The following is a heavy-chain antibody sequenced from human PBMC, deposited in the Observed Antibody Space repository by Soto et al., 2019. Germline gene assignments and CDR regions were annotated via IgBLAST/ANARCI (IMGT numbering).Heavy chain of an antibody. Sequence: GGSLRLSCAASGFTFSYCAMHWVRRAPGKGLEWVAVVSYDGSNKYYADSVKGRFTISRDNSKNTLYLQMNSLRAEDTAVYYCARMGRDGYNFLLYFDYWGQGTLVTVSS. CDR3: ARMGRDGYNFLLYFDY. CDR1: GFTFSYCA. D-gene: IGHD5-12*01. CDR2: VSYDGSNK. V-gene: IGHV3-30*04. J-gene: IGHJ4*02.